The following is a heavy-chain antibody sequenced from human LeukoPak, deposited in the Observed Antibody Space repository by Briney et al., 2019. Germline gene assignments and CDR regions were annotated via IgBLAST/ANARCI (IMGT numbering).Heavy chain of an antibody. CDR2: VSGSGDNT. CDR1: GFTFSNYA. D-gene: IGHD4-11*01. J-gene: IGHJ4*02. CDR3: ARWGNDYSQFDS. Sequence: GGSLRLSCAASGFTFSNYALGWVRQAPGKGLEWVSVVSGSGDNTNYADSVKGRFTISRDNSKNTLFLQMNSLRTEDTAVYFCARWGNDYSQFDSWGQGTLVTVS. V-gene: IGHV3-23*01.